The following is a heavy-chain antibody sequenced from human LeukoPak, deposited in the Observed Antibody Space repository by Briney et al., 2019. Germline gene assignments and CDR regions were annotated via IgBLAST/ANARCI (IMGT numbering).Heavy chain of an antibody. J-gene: IGHJ5*02. D-gene: IGHD2-21*02. CDR2: ISAYNGNT. CDR3: ASLECGGDCYTPGWFDP. CDR1: GYTFTSYG. Sequence: ALVKVSCKASGYTFTSYGISWVRQAPGQGLEWMGWISAYNGNTNYAQKLQGRVTMTTDTSTSTAYMELRSLRSDDTAVYYCASLECGGDCYTPGWFDPWGQGTLVTVSS. V-gene: IGHV1-18*01.